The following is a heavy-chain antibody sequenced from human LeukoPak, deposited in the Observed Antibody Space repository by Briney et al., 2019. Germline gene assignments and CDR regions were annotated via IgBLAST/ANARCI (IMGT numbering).Heavy chain of an antibody. CDR1: GFTFSSYW. CDR2: IKQDGSEK. V-gene: IGHV3-7*04. J-gene: IGHJ4*02. D-gene: IGHD6-19*01. CDR3: ARDRRGWSYYFDY. Sequence: PGGSLRLSCAASGFTFSSYWMSWVRQAPGKGLEWVANIKQDGSEKYYVDSVKGRFTISRGNAENSLYLQMNSLRAEDTAVYYCARDRRGWSYYFDYWGQGTLVTVSS.